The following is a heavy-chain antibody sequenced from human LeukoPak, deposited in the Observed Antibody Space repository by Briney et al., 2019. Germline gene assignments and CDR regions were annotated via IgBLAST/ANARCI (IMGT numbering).Heavy chain of an antibody. V-gene: IGHV1-46*01. CDR2: INPSGGST. CDR3: ARDPRDYYDSSGYVAPFDL. CDR1: GYTFTSYY. J-gene: IGHJ2*01. D-gene: IGHD3-22*01. Sequence: ASVKVSCKASGYTFTSYYMHWVRQAPGQGLEWMGIINPSGGSTSYAQKFQGRVTMTRDTSTSTVYMELSSLRSEDTAVYYCARDPRDYYDSSGYVAPFDLWGRGTLVTVSS.